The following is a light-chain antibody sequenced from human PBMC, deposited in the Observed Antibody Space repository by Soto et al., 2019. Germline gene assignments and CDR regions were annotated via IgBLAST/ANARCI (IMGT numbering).Light chain of an antibody. J-gene: IGKJ4*01. V-gene: IGKV1-39*01. CDR2: AAS. CDR3: QQSCSTPPT. Sequence: DIQMTKSPSSLSASVGDRVTITCRASQSISSYLNWYQQKPGKAPKLLIYAASSLQSGVPSRFSGSGSGTDFTLTISSLQPEDFATYYCQQSCSTPPTFGGGTKWIS. CDR1: QSISSY.